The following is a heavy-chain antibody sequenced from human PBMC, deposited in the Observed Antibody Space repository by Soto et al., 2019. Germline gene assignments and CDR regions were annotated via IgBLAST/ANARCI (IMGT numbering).Heavy chain of an antibody. D-gene: IGHD1-26*01. J-gene: IGHJ4*02. CDR2: ITTGGINT. CDR1: GFTFAGYA. Sequence: PGGSLRLSCATSGFTFAGYAMTWVRQAPGKGLEWVSSITTGGINTHYADFVRGRFTISRDNSKNTVYLEMKTLRAEDTAVYYCANSSGSYFFNWGQGTLVTVSS. V-gene: IGHV3-23*01. CDR3: ANSSGSYFFN.